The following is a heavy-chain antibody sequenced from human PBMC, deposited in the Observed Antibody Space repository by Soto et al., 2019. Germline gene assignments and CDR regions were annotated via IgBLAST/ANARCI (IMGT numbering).Heavy chain of an antibody. CDR3: ARAAPRYCSGGSCYTRRDY. D-gene: IGHD2-15*01. Sequence: SETLSLTCAVYGGSFSGYYWSWIRQPPGKGLEWIGEINHSGSTNYNPSLKSRVTISVDTSKNQFSLKLSSVTAADTAVYYCARAAPRYCSGGSCYTRRDYWGLGTLVTVS. CDR2: INHSGST. J-gene: IGHJ4*02. V-gene: IGHV4-34*01. CDR1: GGSFSGYY.